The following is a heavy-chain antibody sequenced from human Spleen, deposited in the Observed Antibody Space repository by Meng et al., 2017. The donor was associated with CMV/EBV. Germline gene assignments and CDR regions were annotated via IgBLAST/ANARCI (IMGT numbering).Heavy chain of an antibody. CDR3: AKDAPLYYYDSSGGPNGYFDY. CDR1: GFTFSSYA. D-gene: IGHD3-22*01. CDR2: IYSGGSST. V-gene: IGHV3-23*03. J-gene: IGHJ4*02. Sequence: GESLKISCAASGFTFSSYAMSWVRQAPGKGLEWVSVIYSGGSSTYYADSVKGRFTISRDNSKNTLYLQMNSLRAEDTAVYYCAKDAPLYYYDSSGGPNGYFDYWGQGTLVTV.